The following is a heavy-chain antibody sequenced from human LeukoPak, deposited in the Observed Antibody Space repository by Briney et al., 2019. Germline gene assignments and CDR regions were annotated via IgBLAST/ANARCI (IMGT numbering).Heavy chain of an antibody. CDR3: AREVGYYYYMDV. CDR1: GYSISSGYY. D-gene: IGHD2-2*01. V-gene: IGHV4-38-2*02. J-gene: IGHJ6*03. Sequence: SETLSLTCSVSGYSISSGYYWGWIRQPPGKGLEWIGSIYHSGSTYYNPSLKRRVTISVDTSKNQFSLELSSVTAADTAVYYCAREVGYYYYMDVWGKGTTVTVSS. CDR2: IYHSGST.